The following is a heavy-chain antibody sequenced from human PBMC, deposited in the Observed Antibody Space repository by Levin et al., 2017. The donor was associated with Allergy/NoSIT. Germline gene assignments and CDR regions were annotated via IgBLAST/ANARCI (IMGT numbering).Heavy chain of an antibody. V-gene: IGHV1-18*01. Sequence: GESLKISCKASGYTFTSYGISWVRQAPGQGLEWMGWISAYNGNTNYAQKLQGRVTMTTDTSTSTAYMELRSLRSDDTAVYYCARKRGGYPHYYFDYWGQGTLVTVSS. D-gene: IGHD3-22*01. CDR2: ISAYNGNT. CDR1: GYTFTSYG. CDR3: ARKRGGYPHYYFDY. J-gene: IGHJ4*02.